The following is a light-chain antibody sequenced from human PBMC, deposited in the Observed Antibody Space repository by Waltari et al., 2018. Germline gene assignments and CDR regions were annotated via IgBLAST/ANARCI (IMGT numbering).Light chain of an antibody. CDR3: AAWDNTLSGPS. CDR2: KNN. Sequence: QSVVTQPPSASGTPGQRVTIFCPGRSPNIGTNTVNWYQQFPGRAPKLLIYKNNQRPSGVPDRFSGSKSGTSASLAISGLQSEDEADYYCAAWDNTLSGPSFGGGTKVTVL. J-gene: IGLJ3*02. CDR1: SPNIGTNT. V-gene: IGLV1-44*01.